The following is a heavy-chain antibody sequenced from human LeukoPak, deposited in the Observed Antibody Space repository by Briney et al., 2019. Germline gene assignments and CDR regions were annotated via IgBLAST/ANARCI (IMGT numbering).Heavy chain of an antibody. CDR3: AKLTSASGAYGVDV. CDR2: ISGSGGSK. J-gene: IGHJ6*02. V-gene: IGHV3-23*01. Sequence: GGSLRLSCAASGFTFSSYAMNWVRQAPGKGLEWVSTISGSGGSKHFADSVEGRFTISRDNSKNTVYLQMNSLRAEDTAIYYCAKLTSASGAYGVDVWGQGTTVTVSS. CDR1: GFTFSSYA. D-gene: IGHD3-10*01.